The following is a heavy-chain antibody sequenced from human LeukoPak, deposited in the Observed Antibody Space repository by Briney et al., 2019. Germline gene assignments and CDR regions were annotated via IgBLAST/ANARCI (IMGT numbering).Heavy chain of an antibody. V-gene: IGHV3-11*01. J-gene: IGHJ4*02. D-gene: IGHD3-10*01. CDR2: VSSTGGDK. CDR3: ARGENGSFDH. CDR1: GVTFEDYY. Sequence: PGGSLRLSCTGSGVTFEDYYLSWIRQAPGKGLEWISYVSSTGGDKFYADPVKGRFTISRDNSRNSVYMEMSDLVPEDTAFYYCARGENGSFDHLGQGTLVIVSS.